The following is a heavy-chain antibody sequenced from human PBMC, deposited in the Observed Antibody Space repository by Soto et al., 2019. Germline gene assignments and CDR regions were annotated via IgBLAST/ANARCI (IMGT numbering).Heavy chain of an antibody. CDR3: ARRGSSSSYYYYGMDV. CDR2: IYPVDSDT. CDR1: GYSFTSYR. J-gene: IGHJ6*02. V-gene: IGHV5-51*01. Sequence: GESLKISCKGSGYSFTSYRIGWVRQMPGKGLEWMGIIYPVDSDTRYSPSFQGQVTISVDKSISTAYLQWSSLKASDTAMYYCARRGSSSSYYYYGMDVWGQETTVIVSS. D-gene: IGHD6-6*01.